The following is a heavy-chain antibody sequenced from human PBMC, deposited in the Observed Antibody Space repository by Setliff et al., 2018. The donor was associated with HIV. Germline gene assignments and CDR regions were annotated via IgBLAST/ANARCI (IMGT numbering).Heavy chain of an antibody. D-gene: IGHD6-19*01. Sequence: GASVKVSCKASGYTFTSYDINWVRQATGQGLEWMGWMNPNSGNTGYAQKFQGRVTMTRDTSTSTVYMEVSSLRSDDTAVYYCARDRTHRSGWYGYFEYWGQGTLVTVSS. CDR2: MNPNSGNT. V-gene: IGHV1-8*01. CDR3: ARDRTHRSGWYGYFEY. CDR1: GYTFTSYD. J-gene: IGHJ4*02.